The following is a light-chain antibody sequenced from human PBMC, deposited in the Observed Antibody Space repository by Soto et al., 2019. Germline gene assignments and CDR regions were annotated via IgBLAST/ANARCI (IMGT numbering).Light chain of an antibody. CDR2: GAS. CDR1: QSVASN. Sequence: DIIMTQSPATLSVSPGERATLSCRASQSVASNLAWYQQKVGQAPRLLIYGASTRATGIPATLSGSGSGTEFTLSITSLRSEDFAFYYCQQYNDWPRTFGQGTKVEIK. J-gene: IGKJ1*01. V-gene: IGKV3-15*01. CDR3: QQYNDWPRT.